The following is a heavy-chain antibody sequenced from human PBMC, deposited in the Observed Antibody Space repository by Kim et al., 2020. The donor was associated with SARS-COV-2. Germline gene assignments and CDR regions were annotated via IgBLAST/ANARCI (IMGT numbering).Heavy chain of an antibody. CDR3: ARGRGPYYYSSGYYSYDFD. J-gene: IGHJ4*01. CDR2: IIPICGTA. V-gene: IGHV1-69*13. Sequence: SVKVSCKASGDTFSSYAISWVRQAPGQGLEWMGRIIPICGTASYAQKFQGRVTMTADESTSTAYMELSSLRSEDTAVYFCARGRGPYYYSSGYYSYDFD. D-gene: IGHD3-22*01. CDR1: GDTFSSYA.